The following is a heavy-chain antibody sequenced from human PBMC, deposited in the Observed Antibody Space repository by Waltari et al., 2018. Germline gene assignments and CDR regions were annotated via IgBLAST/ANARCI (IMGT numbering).Heavy chain of an antibody. V-gene: IGHV3-21*01. CDR3: ASGMAPFDY. CDR2: ISSSSSYI. CDR1: GFTFSSYS. J-gene: IGHJ4*02. Sequence: EVQLVESGGGLVKPGGSLRLSCAASGFTFSSYSMNWVRQATGKVLEWVSSISSSSSYIYYADSVKGRFTISRDNAKNSLYLQMNSLRAEDTAVYYCASGMAPFDYWGQGTLVTVSS.